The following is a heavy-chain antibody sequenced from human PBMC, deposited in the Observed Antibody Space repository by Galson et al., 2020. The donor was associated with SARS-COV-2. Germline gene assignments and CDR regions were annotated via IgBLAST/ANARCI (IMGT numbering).Heavy chain of an antibody. Sequence: SATLSLTCAVYGGSLSGYYWSWIRQPPGKGLEWIGEINHSGSTNYNPSLKSRVTISVDTSKNQFSLKLSSVTAADTAVYYCARGPHWGSSFFGERNWLDPWGQGTLVTVSS. CDR3: ARGPHWGSSFFGERNWLDP. D-gene: IGHD6-6*01. CDR1: GGSLSGYY. CDR2: INHSGST. V-gene: IGHV4-34*01. J-gene: IGHJ5*02.